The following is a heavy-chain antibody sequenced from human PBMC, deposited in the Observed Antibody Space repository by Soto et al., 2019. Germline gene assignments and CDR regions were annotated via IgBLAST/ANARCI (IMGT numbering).Heavy chain of an antibody. CDR2: ISAYNGNT. Sequence: QVQLVQSGAEVKKPGASVKVYCKASGYTFTSYGISWVRQAPGQGLGWMGWISAYNGNTNYAQKLQGRVTMTTDTSTSTAYMELRSLRSDDTAVYYCARVELLWFGSNWFDPWGQGTLVTVSS. J-gene: IGHJ5*02. CDR3: ARVELLWFGSNWFDP. D-gene: IGHD3-10*01. CDR1: GYTFTSYG. V-gene: IGHV1-18*01.